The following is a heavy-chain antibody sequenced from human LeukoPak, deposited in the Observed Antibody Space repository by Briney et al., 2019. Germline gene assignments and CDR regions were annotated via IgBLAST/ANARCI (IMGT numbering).Heavy chain of an antibody. D-gene: IGHD6-19*01. CDR1: GYTFTSYY. V-gene: IGHV1-46*01. CDR2: INPSGGST. J-gene: IGHJ4*02. Sequence: GPVKVSCKASGYTFTSYYMHWVRQAPGQGLEWMGIINPSGGSTSYAQKFQGRVTMTRDTSTSTVYMELSSLRSEDTAVYYCARERTIAVAGTFDYWGREPWSPSPQ. CDR3: ARERTIAVAGTFDY.